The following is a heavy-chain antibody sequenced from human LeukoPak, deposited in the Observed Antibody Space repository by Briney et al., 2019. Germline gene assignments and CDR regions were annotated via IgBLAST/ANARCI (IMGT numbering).Heavy chain of an antibody. CDR2: INHRGST. J-gene: IGHJ5*02. D-gene: IGHD5-12*01. CDR3: ARPRGYNTIGLAFDP. V-gene: IGHV4-34*01. Sequence: SETLSLTCAVYGGSFSDYYWSWIRQSPGKGLEWIGEINHRGSTNYNPSLKSRVTISVDTSKNQFSLKVRSVTAADTAVYYCARPRGYNTIGLAFDPWGQGTLVNVSS. CDR1: GGSFSDYY.